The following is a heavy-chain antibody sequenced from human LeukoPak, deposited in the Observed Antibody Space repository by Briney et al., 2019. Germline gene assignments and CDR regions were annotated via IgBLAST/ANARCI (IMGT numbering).Heavy chain of an antibody. J-gene: IGHJ4*02. V-gene: IGHV3-23*01. D-gene: IGHD3-22*01. CDR3: AKHSGDYYDSSGYYHFDY. CDR1: GFTFSSYA. Sequence: GGSLRLSCAASGFTFSSYAMSWVRQAPGKGLEWVSAISGSGGSTYYADSVKGRFTISRDNSKNTLYLQMNSLRAEDTAVYYCAKHSGDYYDSSGYYHFDYWGQGTLVTVSS. CDR2: ISGSGGST.